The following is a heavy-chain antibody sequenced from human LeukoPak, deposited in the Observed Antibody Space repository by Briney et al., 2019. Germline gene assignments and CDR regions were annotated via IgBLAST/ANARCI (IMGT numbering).Heavy chain of an antibody. V-gene: IGHV4-59*01. Sequence: PSETLSLTCTVSGGSISSYYWSWIRQPPGKGLEWIGYIYYSGSTNYNPSLKSRVTISVDTSKNQFSLKLSSVTAADTAVYYCASYTPYYYDSSGYYGPFDPWGQGTLVTVSS. CDR2: IYYSGST. D-gene: IGHD3-22*01. J-gene: IGHJ5*02. CDR1: GGSISSYY. CDR3: ASYTPYYYDSSGYYGPFDP.